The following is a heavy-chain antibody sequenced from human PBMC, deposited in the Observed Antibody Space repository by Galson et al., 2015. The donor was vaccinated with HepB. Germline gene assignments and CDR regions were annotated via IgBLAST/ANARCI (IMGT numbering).Heavy chain of an antibody. D-gene: IGHD5-12*01. V-gene: IGHV7-4-1*02. J-gene: IGHJ6*02. CDR3: ARDLEGYSGYEQGYYYYGMDV. CDR2: INTNTGNP. Sequence: SVKVSCKASGYIFTSYAMNWVRQAPGQGLEWMGWINTNTGNPTYAQGFTGRFVFSLDTSVSTAYLQISSLKAEDTAVYYCARDLEGYSGYEQGYYYYGMDVWGQGTTVTVSS. CDR1: GYIFTSYA.